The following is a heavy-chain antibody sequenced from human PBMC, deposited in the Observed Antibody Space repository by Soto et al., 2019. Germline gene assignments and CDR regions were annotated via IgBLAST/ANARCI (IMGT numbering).Heavy chain of an antibody. CDR1: GGSFSGYY. Sequence: TSETLSLTCAVYGGSFSGYYWGWIRQPPGKGLEWIGEINHSGSTNYNPSLKSRVTISVDTFKNQFSLKLSSVTAADTAVYYCARRAFYYGMDVWGQGTTVTVSS. CDR2: INHSGST. V-gene: IGHV4-34*01. J-gene: IGHJ6*02. CDR3: ARRAFYYGMDV.